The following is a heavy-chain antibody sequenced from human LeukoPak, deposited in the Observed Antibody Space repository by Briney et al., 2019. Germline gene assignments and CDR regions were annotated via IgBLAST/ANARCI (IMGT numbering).Heavy chain of an antibody. V-gene: IGHV3-21*01. CDR3: ARDMSGVAGTRWFDP. CDR2: ISSSSSYI. J-gene: IGHJ5*02. CDR1: GFTFSSYS. D-gene: IGHD6-19*01. Sequence: PGGSLGLSCAASGFTFSSYSMNWVRQAPGKGLEWVSSISSSSSYIYYADSVKGRFTISRDNAKNSLYLQMNSLRAEDTAVYYCARDMSGVAGTRWFDPWGQGTLVTVSS.